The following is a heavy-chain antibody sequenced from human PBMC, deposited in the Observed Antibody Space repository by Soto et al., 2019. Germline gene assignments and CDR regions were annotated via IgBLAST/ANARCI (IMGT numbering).Heavy chain of an antibody. V-gene: IGHV3-30*18. D-gene: IGHD2-2*01. Sequence: PRLSCAASGFTFSSYGMHWVRQAPGKGLEWVAVISYDGSNKYYADSVKGRFTISRDNSKNTLYLQMNSLRAEDTAVYYCAKDLVVVPAGFDYWGQGTLVTVSS. CDR3: AKDLVVVPAGFDY. CDR2: ISYDGSNK. J-gene: IGHJ4*02. CDR1: GFTFSSYG.